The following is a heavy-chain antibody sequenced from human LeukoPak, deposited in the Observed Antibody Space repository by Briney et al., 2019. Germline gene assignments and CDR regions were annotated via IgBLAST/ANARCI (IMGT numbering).Heavy chain of an antibody. Sequence: SETLSLTCTVSGGSISSYYWSWIRQPAGKGLEWIGRIYTSGSTNYNPSLKSRVTMSVDTSKNQFSQKLSSVTAADTAVYYCARILVAEDAFDIWGQGTMVTVSS. CDR1: GGSISSYY. CDR2: IYTSGST. CDR3: ARILVAEDAFDI. D-gene: IGHD1-14*01. J-gene: IGHJ3*02. V-gene: IGHV4-4*07.